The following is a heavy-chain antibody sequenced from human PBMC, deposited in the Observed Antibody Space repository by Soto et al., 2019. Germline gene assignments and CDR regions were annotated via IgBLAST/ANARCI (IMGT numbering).Heavy chain of an antibody. CDR2: ISDDGGLR. D-gene: IGHD3-16*01. CDR1: GFTFNTHA. CDR3: AKAGWWGSRTEHHFDA. Sequence: GGSLRLSCAASGFTFNTHAMNWVRQAPGKGLGPVQGISDDGGLRYYADSAKGRFTISRDNSKNTVYLQMNGLRADDTAVYYCAKAGWWGSRTEHHFDAWGEGALVTISS. V-gene: IGHV3-23*01. J-gene: IGHJ4*02.